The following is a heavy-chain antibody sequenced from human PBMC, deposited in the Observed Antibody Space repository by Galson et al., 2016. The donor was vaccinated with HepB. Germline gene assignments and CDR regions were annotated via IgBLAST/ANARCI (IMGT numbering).Heavy chain of an antibody. V-gene: IGHV3-23*01. CDR1: GFTFSRYA. Sequence: SLRLSCAASGFTFSRYAMNWVRQAPGKGLEWVSGISAGDGVSTYYADSVKGRFTISRDNSKNTLFLQVNSLRAEDTALYYCAKFGYYGSGTKGGDYWGQGILVTVSS. CDR2: ISAGDGVST. J-gene: IGHJ4*02. D-gene: IGHD3-10*01. CDR3: AKFGYYGSGTKGGDY.